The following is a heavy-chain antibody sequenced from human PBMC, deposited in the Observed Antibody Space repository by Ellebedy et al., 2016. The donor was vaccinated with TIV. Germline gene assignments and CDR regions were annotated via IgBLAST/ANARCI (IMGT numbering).Heavy chain of an antibody. D-gene: IGHD2-8*01. CDR1: GYTFTGYY. CDR3: ARDNGGAALPFDY. V-gene: IGHV1-2*02. CDR2: INPNSGGT. Sequence: ASVKVSCXASGYTFTGYYMHWVRQAPGQGLEWMGWINPNSGGTNYAQKFQGRVTMTRDTSISTAYMELSRLRSDDTAVYYCARDNGGAALPFDYWGQGTLVTVSS. J-gene: IGHJ4*02.